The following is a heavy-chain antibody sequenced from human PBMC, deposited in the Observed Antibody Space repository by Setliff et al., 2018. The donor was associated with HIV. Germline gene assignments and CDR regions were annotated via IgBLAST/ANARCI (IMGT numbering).Heavy chain of an antibody. V-gene: IGHV1-2*02. CDR2: INPNSGAT. CDR3: AREYDFWCGYYRYSTRNNWLDP. D-gene: IGHD3-3*01. CDR1: GYTFTGYF. J-gene: IGHJ5*02. Sequence: ASVKVSCKASGYTFTGYFMHWVRQAPGQGLEWMGWINPNSGATNYAQKFQGRVTMTRDTSISTAYMELSRLRSDDTAVYYCAREYDFWCGYYRYSTRNNWLDPWGQGTLVTVSS.